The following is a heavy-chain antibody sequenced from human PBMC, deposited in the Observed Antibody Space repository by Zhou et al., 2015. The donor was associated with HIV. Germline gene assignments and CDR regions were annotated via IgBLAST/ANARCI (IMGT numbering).Heavy chain of an antibody. Sequence: QVRLLQSGTEVKKPGASVNVSCETSGYTFSKFYIHWLRQAPGKGPEWMAIVDPSRGGARVAEEFQGRVIMTSDTSKSTVFMEMRSLTPDDTATYYCARDATFHYGSGSVRYSPGNWGQGTLVIVS. CDR1: GYTFSKFY. D-gene: IGHD3-10*01. J-gene: IGHJ4*02. V-gene: IGHV1-46*01. CDR3: ARDATFHYGSGSVRYSPGN. CDR2: VDPSRGGA.